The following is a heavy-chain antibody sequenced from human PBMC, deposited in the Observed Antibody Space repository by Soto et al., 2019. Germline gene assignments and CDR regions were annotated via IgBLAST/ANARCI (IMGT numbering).Heavy chain of an antibody. V-gene: IGHV3-33*01. D-gene: IGHD2-15*01. CDR2: IWYDGSNK. J-gene: IGHJ4*02. CDR1: GFTFSSYG. CDR3: ARGALGKGYCSGGSCHYFDY. Sequence: PGGSLRLSCAASGFTFSSYGMHWVRQAPGKGLEWVAVIWYDGSNKYYADSVKGRFTISRDNSKNTLYLQMNSLRAEDTAVYYCARGALGKGYCSGGSCHYFDYWGQGTLVTVSS.